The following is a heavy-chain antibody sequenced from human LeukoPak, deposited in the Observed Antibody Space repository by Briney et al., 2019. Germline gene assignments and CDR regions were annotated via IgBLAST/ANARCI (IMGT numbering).Heavy chain of an antibody. CDR3: ARLDGSGYLDAFDI. CDR2: IYPGDSDT. Sequence: GEALKISFKGSGYSFTSYWIGWVRQMAGKGVEWMGIIYPGDSDTRYSPSFQGQVTISADKSISTAYLQWSSLKASDTAMYYCARLDGSGYLDAFDIWGQGTMVTVSS. CDR1: GYSFTSYW. D-gene: IGHD3-22*01. V-gene: IGHV5-51*01. J-gene: IGHJ3*02.